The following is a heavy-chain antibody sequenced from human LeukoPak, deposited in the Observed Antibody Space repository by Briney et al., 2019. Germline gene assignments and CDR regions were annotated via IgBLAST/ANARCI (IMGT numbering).Heavy chain of an antibody. V-gene: IGHV3-23*01. Sequence: GGSLRLSCAASGFTFSSYAINWVRQAPGKGLEWVSAISGSGRSTYYADSVKGRFTISRDNSKNTLYLQMYSLRAEDTAVYYCAKRGIAAAASFDYWGQGTLVSVSS. D-gene: IGHD6-13*01. CDR1: GFTFSSYA. CDR2: ISGSGRST. J-gene: IGHJ4*02. CDR3: AKRGIAAAASFDY.